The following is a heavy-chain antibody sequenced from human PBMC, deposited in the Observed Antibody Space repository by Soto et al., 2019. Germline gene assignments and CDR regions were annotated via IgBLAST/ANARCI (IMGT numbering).Heavy chain of an antibody. V-gene: IGHV1-69*02. CDR2: IIPIIDIS. CDR3: ATTSGGALAVHFDY. D-gene: IGHD3-10*01. J-gene: IGHJ4*02. Sequence: ASVKVSCTASGGTISDSSVAWVRQAPGQGLEWMGRIIPIIDISNYAQKFLGRVTITADESTSTAYMELSSLTSDDTAIYYCATTSGGALAVHFDYWGQGTQVTSPQ. CDR1: GGTISDSS.